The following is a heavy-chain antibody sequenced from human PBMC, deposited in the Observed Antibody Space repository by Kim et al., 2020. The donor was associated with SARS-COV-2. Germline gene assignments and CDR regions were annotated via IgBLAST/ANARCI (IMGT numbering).Heavy chain of an antibody. CDR3: ARYDYVWGSYRYSHAFDI. D-gene: IGHD3-16*02. Sequence: SETLSLTCTVSGGSISSYYWSWIRQPPGKGLEWIGYIYYSGSTNYNPSLKSRVTISVDTSKNQFSLKLSSVTAADTAVYYCARYDYVWGSYRYSHAFDIWGQGTMVTVSS. CDR2: IYYSGST. V-gene: IGHV4-59*01. CDR1: GGSISSYY. J-gene: IGHJ3*02.